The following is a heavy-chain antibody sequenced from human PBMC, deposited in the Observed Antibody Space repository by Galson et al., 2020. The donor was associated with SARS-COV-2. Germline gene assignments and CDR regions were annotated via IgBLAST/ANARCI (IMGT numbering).Heavy chain of an antibody. V-gene: IGHV1-8*01. CDR1: GYALTNYD. CDR2: MNPKSGNT. Sequence: ASVTVSCKASGYALTNYDINWVRQATGEGLAWMGWMNPKSGNTGYVQKFQGRVTMTRDTATSTAYMELSSLRSEDTAVYYCARVWERGFSYGNWFDPWGQGTLVTVSS. D-gene: IGHD5-18*01. CDR3: ARVWERGFSYGNWFDP. J-gene: IGHJ5*02.